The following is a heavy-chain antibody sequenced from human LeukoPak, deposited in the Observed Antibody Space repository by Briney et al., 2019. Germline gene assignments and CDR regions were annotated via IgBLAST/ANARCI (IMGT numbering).Heavy chain of an antibody. Sequence: GGSLRLSCAASGFTFDDYAVHWVRQAPEKGLVWVSGISWNSGSIGYADSVKGRFTISRDNAKNSLYLQMNSLRAEDTALYYCAKDMGSRTAGGFDYRGQGTLVTVSS. CDR2: ISWNSGSI. V-gene: IGHV3-9*01. CDR1: GFTFDDYA. D-gene: IGHD1-14*01. J-gene: IGHJ4*02. CDR3: AKDMGSRTAGGFDY.